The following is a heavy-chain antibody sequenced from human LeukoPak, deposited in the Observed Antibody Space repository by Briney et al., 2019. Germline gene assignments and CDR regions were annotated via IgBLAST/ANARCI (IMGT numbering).Heavy chain of an antibody. CDR2: IYSGGST. V-gene: IGHV3-66*01. CDR3: ARESAYCYGSGGLRPFDP. CDR1: GFTVSSNY. J-gene: IGHJ5*02. Sequence: GSLRLSCAASGFTVSSNYMGWVRQAPGKGLEWVSVIYSGGSTYYADSVKGRFTISRDNSKNTLYLQMNSLRAEDTAVYYCARESAYCYGSGGLRPFDPWGQGALVTVSS. D-gene: IGHD3-10*01.